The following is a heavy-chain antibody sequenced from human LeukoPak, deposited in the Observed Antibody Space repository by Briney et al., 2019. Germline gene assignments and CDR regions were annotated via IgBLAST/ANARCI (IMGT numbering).Heavy chain of an antibody. V-gene: IGHV4-4*07. D-gene: IGHD3-16*02. CDR3: ARESFSYTGWFDP. Sequence: PSETLSLTCTVSGGSISSHYWNWIRQPAGKGLEWIGRIYTSGSTKYNPSLKSRVTMSVDTPKNQFSLKLSSVTAADTAVYYCARESFSYTGWFDPWGQGTLVTVSS. J-gene: IGHJ5*02. CDR1: GGSISSHY. CDR2: IYTSGST.